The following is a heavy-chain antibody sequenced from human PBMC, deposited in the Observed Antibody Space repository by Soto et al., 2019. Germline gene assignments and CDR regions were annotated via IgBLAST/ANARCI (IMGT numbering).Heavy chain of an antibody. CDR3: ARGRGYYDSSGYYRPHIFDY. CDR1: GWSFSGYF. Sequence: PSETLSLPCTVYGWSFSGYFWSWIRQPPGKGLEWIGEINHSGSTNYNPSLKSRVTISVDTSKNQFSLKLSSVTAADTAVYYCARGRGYYDSSGYYRPHIFDYWGQGTLVTVSS. V-gene: IGHV4-34*01. CDR2: INHSGST. D-gene: IGHD3-22*01. J-gene: IGHJ4*02.